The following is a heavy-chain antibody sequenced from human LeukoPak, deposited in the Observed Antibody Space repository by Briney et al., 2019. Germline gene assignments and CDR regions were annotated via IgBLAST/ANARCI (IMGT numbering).Heavy chain of an antibody. CDR1: GFTFSSYS. CDR3: ARDGGNYGGNSGPDY. Sequence: GGSLRLSCAASGFTFSSYSMNWVRQAPGKGLEWVSYISSSSSTIYYADSVKGRFTISRDNAKNSLYLQMNSLRAEDTAVYYCARDGGNYGGNSGPDYWGQGTLVTVSS. D-gene: IGHD4-17*01. J-gene: IGHJ4*02. CDR2: ISSSSSTI. V-gene: IGHV3-48*04.